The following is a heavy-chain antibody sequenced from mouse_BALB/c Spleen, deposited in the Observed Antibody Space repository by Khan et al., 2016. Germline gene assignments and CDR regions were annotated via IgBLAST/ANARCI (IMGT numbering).Heavy chain of an antibody. CDR1: GYTFTSYW. CDR3: AKGDYAMDY. CDR2: IAPGSGST. J-gene: IGHJ4*01. V-gene: IGHV1S41*01. Sequence: DLVKPGASVKLSCKASGYTFTSYWINWIKQRPGQGLEWIGRIAPGSGSTYYNEMFKGKATLTVDTSSSTAYIQLSSLSSEDSAVYLCAKGDYAMDYWGQGTSVTVSS.